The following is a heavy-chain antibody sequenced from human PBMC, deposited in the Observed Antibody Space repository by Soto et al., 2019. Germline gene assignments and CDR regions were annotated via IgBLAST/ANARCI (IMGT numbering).Heavy chain of an antibody. D-gene: IGHD6-6*01. CDR1: GYTFTSYG. V-gene: IGHV1-18*01. CDR2: ISAYNGNT. Sequence: QIQLVQSGAEVKKPGASVKVSCKTSGYTFTSYGISWVRQAPGQGLEWMGWISAYNGNTDYAQKLQGRVTMTTDTSASTVYMELRSLISDDTCIYCGARDRRSSDYWGQGTLITVSS. J-gene: IGHJ4*02. CDR3: ARDRRSSDY.